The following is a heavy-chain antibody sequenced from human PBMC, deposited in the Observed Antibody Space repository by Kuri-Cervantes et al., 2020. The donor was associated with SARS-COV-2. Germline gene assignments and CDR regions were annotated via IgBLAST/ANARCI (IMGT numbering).Heavy chain of an antibody. D-gene: IGHD3-3*01. V-gene: IGHV3-23*01. CDR1: GFTFSSYA. Sequence: GESLKISCAASGFTFSSYAMSWVRQASGKGLEWVSAISGSGGSTYYADSVKGRFTISRDNSKNTLYLQMNGLRAEDTAVYYCAKTYYDFWSGYPGDYWGQGTLVTVSS. CDR2: ISGSGGST. CDR3: AKTYYDFWSGYPGDY. J-gene: IGHJ4*02.